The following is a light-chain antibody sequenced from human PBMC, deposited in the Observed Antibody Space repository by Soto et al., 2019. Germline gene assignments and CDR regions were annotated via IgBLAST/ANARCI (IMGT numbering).Light chain of an antibody. V-gene: IGKV3-20*01. Sequence: EIVLTQSPGTLSLSPGERATLSCRASQSVSSSFLAWYQQKPGQAPRLLIYAASRRATGIPDRFSGSGSGTDLTITISRLEPEDFEVYDGQQYGSSAFNFGPGTKVDIK. CDR2: AAS. J-gene: IGKJ3*01. CDR1: QSVSSSF. CDR3: QQYGSSAFN.